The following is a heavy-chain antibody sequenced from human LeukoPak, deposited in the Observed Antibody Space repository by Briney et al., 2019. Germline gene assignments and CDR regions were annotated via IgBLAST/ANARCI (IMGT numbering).Heavy chain of an antibody. J-gene: IGHJ4*02. D-gene: IGHD5-24*01. Sequence: PGGSLRVSCAASGFTFSSYWMSWVRQAPGKGLEWISYIGIDSGNTNYADSVKGRFTISGDKAKNSLYLQMNSLRVEDTAVYYCARDYKYAFDNWGQGTLVTVSS. CDR3: ARDYKYAFDN. CDR2: IGIDSGNT. CDR1: GFTFSSYW. V-gene: IGHV3-48*01.